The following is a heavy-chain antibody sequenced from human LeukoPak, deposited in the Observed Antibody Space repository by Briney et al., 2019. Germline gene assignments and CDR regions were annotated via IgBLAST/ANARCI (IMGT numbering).Heavy chain of an antibody. J-gene: IGHJ4*02. CDR2: ISSSSSYI. V-gene: IGHV3-21*01. D-gene: IGHD6-19*01. CDR3: ARDREQWLVDY. Sequence: GGSLRLSCAASGFTLSSYSMNWVRQAPGKGLEWVSSISSSSSYIYYADSVKGRFTISRDNAKNSLYLQMNSLRAEDTAVYYCARDREQWLVDYWGQGTLVTVSS. CDR1: GFTLSSYS.